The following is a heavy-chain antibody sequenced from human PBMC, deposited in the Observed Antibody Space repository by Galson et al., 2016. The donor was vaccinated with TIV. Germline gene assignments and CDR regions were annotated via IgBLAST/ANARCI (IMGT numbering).Heavy chain of an antibody. Sequence: SLRLSCAVSGYMFSSYGMHWVRQAPGRGLEWVAFIQYDGSNKYYADSVKGRFTISRDNSMNTLYLQMNSQRAEDTAVYYCAKDSGSYFSYWYFDLWGRGTLVTVSS. CDR3: AKDSGSYFSYWYFDL. CDR1: GYMFSSYG. J-gene: IGHJ2*01. V-gene: IGHV3-30*02. CDR2: IQYDGSNK. D-gene: IGHD3-10*01.